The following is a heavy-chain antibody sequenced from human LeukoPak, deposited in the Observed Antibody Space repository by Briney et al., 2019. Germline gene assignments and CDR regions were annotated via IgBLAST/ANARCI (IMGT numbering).Heavy chain of an antibody. CDR2: INAGNGNT. CDR1: GYTFTSYA. Sequence: ASVKVSCKASGYTFTSYAMHWVRQAPGQRLEWMGWINAGNGNTKYSQKFQGRVTITRDTSASTAYMELSSLRSEDTAVYYCAREAVAGTPTPDYWGQGTLVTVSS. D-gene: IGHD6-19*01. J-gene: IGHJ4*02. CDR3: AREAVAGTPTPDY. V-gene: IGHV1-3*01.